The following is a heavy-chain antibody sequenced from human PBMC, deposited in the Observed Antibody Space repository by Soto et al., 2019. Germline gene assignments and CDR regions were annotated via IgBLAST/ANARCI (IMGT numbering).Heavy chain of an antibody. CDR2: ISVDGNNK. CDR3: AKDRRPNYYYGMDV. J-gene: IGHJ6*02. V-gene: IGHV3-30*18. Sequence: QVQLVESGGGVVQPGRSLRLSCAASGFTFSSYGMHWVRQAPGKGLEWVAVISVDGNNKYYADSVKGRFTISRDNSKNTLYLQMNSLRAEDTAVYYCAKDRRPNYYYGMDVWGQGTTVTVSS. D-gene: IGHD6-6*01. CDR1: GFTFSSYG.